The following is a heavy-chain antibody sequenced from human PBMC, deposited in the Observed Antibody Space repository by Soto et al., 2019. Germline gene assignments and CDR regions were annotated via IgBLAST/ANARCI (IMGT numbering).Heavy chain of an antibody. CDR1: GYTFINYY. J-gene: IGHJ4*02. CDR3: ARDLAAGDY. D-gene: IGHD6-13*01. Sequence: QVQLVQSGAEVKKPGASVKLSCKASGYTFINYYIHWVRQAPGQGLEWMGIFNPTSGSTNYAQKFQGSVTLTMDTSTRTGYMELSSLRFDDTAVYYCARDLAAGDYWGQGTLVTVSS. V-gene: IGHV1-46*01. CDR2: FNPTSGST.